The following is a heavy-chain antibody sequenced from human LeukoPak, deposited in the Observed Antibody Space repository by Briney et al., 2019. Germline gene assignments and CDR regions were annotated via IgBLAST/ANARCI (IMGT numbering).Heavy chain of an antibody. CDR1: GGFFGGYY. J-gene: IGHJ3*02. CDR3: ARGSTGPQDAFDI. V-gene: IGHV4-34*01. CDR2: INHSGST. Sequence: SETLSLTCAVYGGFFGGYYWSWIRQPPGKGLEWIGEINHSGSTNYNPSLKSRVTISVDTSKNQFSLKLSSVTAADTAVYYCARGSTGPQDAFDIWGQGTMVTVSS.